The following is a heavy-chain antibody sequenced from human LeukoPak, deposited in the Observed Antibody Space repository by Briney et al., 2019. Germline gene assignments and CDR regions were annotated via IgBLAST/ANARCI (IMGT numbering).Heavy chain of an antibody. CDR3: ARAQVRYYYYYMDV. CDR2: IYYSGST. Sequence: PSETLSLTCTVSGGSISSGGYYWSWIRQHPGKGLEWIGYIYYSGSTYYNPSLKSRVTISVDTSKNQFSLKLSFVTAADTAVYYCARAQVRYYYYYMDVWGKGTTVTVSS. J-gene: IGHJ6*03. V-gene: IGHV4-31*03. CDR1: GGSISSGGYY.